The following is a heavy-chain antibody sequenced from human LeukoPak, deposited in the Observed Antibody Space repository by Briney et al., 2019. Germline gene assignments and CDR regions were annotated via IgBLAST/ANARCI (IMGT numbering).Heavy chain of an antibody. D-gene: IGHD5-18*01. J-gene: IGHJ3*02. Sequence: SETLSLTCAVYGGSSSGYYWSWIRQPPGKGLEWIGEINHSGSTNYNPYLKSRVTISVDTSKNQFSLKLSSVTAADTAVYYCARGLRGYSYGRPSNAFDIWGQGTMVTVSP. V-gene: IGHV4-34*01. CDR2: INHSGST. CDR3: ARGLRGYSYGRPSNAFDI. CDR1: GGSSSGYY.